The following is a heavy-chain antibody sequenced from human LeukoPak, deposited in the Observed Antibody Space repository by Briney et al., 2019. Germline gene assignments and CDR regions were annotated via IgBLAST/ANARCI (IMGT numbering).Heavy chain of an antibody. D-gene: IGHD1-26*01. CDR1: GGTFSKYT. Sequence: SVKVSCKASGGTFSKYTISWVRQRPGQGLEWMGGITPLFGTANYAQKFQGRVTITADESASTAYMELSSLRSEDTAVYYCARDGVVGAKDYWGQGTLVTVSS. CDR2: ITPLFGTA. J-gene: IGHJ4*02. V-gene: IGHV1-69*13. CDR3: ARDGVVGAKDY.